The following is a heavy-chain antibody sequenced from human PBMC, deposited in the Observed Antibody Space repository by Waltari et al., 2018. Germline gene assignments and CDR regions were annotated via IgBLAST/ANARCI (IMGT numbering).Heavy chain of an antibody. CDR2: ISTSSGTI. Sequence: EVQLVESGGGLVQPGGSLRLSCAASGFTFSDYSMHWVRQAPGKGLEWVSYISTSSGTIYYGDSVKGRFTVSRDNAKNSLYLQMNNLRAEDTAVYFCARYDSTWYLDYWGRGTLVTVSS. J-gene: IGHJ4*02. CDR1: GFTFSDYS. CDR3: ARYDSTWYLDY. V-gene: IGHV3-48*04. D-gene: IGHD6-13*01.